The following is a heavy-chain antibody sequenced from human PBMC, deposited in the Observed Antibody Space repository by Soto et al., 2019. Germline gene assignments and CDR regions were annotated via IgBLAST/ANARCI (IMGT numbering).Heavy chain of an antibody. V-gene: IGHV3-33*01. Sequence: GGSLRLSCAASGFTFSNYGMHWVRQAPGKGLEWLAIIWYDGSNKYYADSVKGRFTISRDNSRNTLYLQMNSLRAEDTAVYYCARLYTWVMDFWGQGTPVTVS. J-gene: IGHJ4*02. CDR1: GFTFSNYG. CDR3: ARLYTWVMDF. D-gene: IGHD2-8*01. CDR2: IWYDGSNK.